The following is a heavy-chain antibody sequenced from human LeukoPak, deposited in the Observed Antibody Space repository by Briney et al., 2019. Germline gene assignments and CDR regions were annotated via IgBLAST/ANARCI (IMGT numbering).Heavy chain of an antibody. CDR3: ARCLVFSGSYYDYYYYGMDV. D-gene: IGHD3-10*01. Sequence: GVSVKVSCKASGYTFTSYGISWVRQAPGQGLEWMGWISAYNGNTNYAQKLQGRVTMTTDTSTSTAYMELRSLRSDDTAVYYCARCLVFSGSYYDYYYYGMDVWGQGTTVTVSS. V-gene: IGHV1-18*01. J-gene: IGHJ6*02. CDR2: ISAYNGNT. CDR1: GYTFTSYG.